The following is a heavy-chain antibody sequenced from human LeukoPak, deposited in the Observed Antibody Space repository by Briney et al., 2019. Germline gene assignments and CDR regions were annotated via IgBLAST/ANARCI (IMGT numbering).Heavy chain of an antibody. D-gene: IGHD6-19*01. J-gene: IGHJ4*02. CDR2: IYSGGST. CDR3: AAAAGRPRFDF. CDR1: GFTVSSNY. V-gene: IGHV3-66*02. Sequence: GGSLRLSCAASGFTVSSNYMTWVRQAPGKGLEWVSVIYSGGSTYYADSVKGRFTISRDNSKNTLYLQMNSLKTEDTAVYFCAAAAGRPRFDFWGQRTLVTVSS.